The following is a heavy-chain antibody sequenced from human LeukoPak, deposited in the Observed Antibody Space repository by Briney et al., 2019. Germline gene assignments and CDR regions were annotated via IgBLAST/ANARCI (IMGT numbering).Heavy chain of an antibody. J-gene: IGHJ4*02. D-gene: IGHD6-6*01. CDR1: GFTFSSYS. V-gene: IGHV3-21*01. CDR2: ISSSSSYI. CDR3: ARDPKQLADDFDY. Sequence: GGSLRLSCAASGFTFSSYSMNWVRQAPGKGLEWVSSISSSSSYIYYADSVKGRFTISRDNAKNSLYLQMNSLRAEDTAVYYCARDPKQLADDFDYWGQGTLVTVSS.